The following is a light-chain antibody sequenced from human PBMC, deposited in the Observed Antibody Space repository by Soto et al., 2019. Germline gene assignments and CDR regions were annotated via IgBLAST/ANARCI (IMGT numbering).Light chain of an antibody. J-gene: IGKJ1*01. CDR3: KQYNTYSRT. Sequence: DILMTQSPSSLSASVGDRVAITCRASQSISTYLAWYQQKPGKAPKLLIYKASSLESGVQSRFSGSGSGAEFTLTIRSLQPDDFATYYCKQYNTYSRTFGQGTKVDIK. CDR2: KAS. V-gene: IGKV1-5*03. CDR1: QSISTY.